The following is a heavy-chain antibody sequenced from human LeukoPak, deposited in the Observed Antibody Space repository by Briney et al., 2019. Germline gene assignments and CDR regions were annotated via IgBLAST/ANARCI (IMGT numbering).Heavy chain of an antibody. CDR1: GFTLSNYA. D-gene: IGHD3-22*01. Sequence: PGGSLRLSCAASGFTLSNYAMSWVRQAPGKGLEWVSGISGSGGTTYYADSVKGRFTISRDNSKNTLYLQMNSLRAEDTAVYYCASPRAYDSSGYYLGEPDYWGQGTLVTVSS. J-gene: IGHJ4*02. CDR2: ISGSGGTT. CDR3: ASPRAYDSSGYYLGEPDY. V-gene: IGHV3-23*01.